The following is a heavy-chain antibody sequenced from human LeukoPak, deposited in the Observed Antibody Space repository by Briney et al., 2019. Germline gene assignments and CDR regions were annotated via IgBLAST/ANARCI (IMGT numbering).Heavy chain of an antibody. CDR3: GRGRGNGRPENYFDY. Sequence: GASVKVSCTASGYTFTSYDINWVRQATGQGLEWMGWMNPNSGNTGYAQKFQGRVTMTRNTSISTAYMELSSLRSEDTAVYYCGRGRGNGRPENYFDYWGQGTLVTVSS. CDR2: MNPNSGNT. J-gene: IGHJ4*02. D-gene: IGHD2-8*01. CDR1: GYTFTSYD. V-gene: IGHV1-8*01.